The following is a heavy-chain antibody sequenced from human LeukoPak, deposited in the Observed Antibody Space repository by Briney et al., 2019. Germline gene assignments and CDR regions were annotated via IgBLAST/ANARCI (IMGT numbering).Heavy chain of an antibody. CDR1: GGSISSYY. J-gene: IGHJ3*02. D-gene: IGHD3-22*01. CDR3: ARVRGYYYDSSGYNAFDI. Sequence: SETLSLTCTVSGGSISSYYWRWIRQPPGKGLEWIGYIYYSGSTNYNPSLKSRVTISVDTPKNQFSLKLSSVTAADTAVYYCARVRGYYYDSSGYNAFDIWGQGTMVTVSS. CDR2: IYYSGST. V-gene: IGHV4-59*01.